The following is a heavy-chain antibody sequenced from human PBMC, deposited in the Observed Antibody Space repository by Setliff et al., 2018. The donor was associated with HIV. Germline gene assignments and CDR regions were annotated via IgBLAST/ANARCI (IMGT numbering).Heavy chain of an antibody. CDR2: INHSGST. V-gene: IGHV4-34*01. D-gene: IGHD3-10*02. CDR3: ARHLWFYYVAASDGYFDY. J-gene: IGHJ4*02. Sequence: PSETLSLTCAVYGGSFSGDYWSWVRQPPGKGLEWIGEINHSGSTNSNPSLKSRVTISADTSKNQFSLKLTSVTATDTAVYYCARHLWFYYVAASDGYFDYWGQGSLVTVSS. CDR1: GGSFSGDY.